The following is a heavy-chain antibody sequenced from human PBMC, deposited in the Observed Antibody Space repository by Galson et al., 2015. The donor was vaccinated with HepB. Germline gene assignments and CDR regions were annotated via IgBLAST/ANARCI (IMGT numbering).Heavy chain of an antibody. CDR2: ISAYNGNT. J-gene: IGHJ5*02. D-gene: IGHD3-10*01. CDR1: GYTFTSYG. CDR3: ARGHFMVRGVISWFDP. Sequence: SVKVSCKASGYTFTSYGISWVRQAPGQGLEWMGWISAYNGNTNYAQKLQGRVTMTTDTSTSTAYMELRSLRSDDTAVYYCARGHFMVRGVISWFDPWGQGTLVTVSS. V-gene: IGHV1-18*01.